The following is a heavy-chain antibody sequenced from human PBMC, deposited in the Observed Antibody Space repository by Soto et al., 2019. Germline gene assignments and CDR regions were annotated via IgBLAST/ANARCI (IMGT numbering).Heavy chain of an antibody. CDR2: IIPIFGTA. Sequence: QVQLVQSGAEVKKPGSSVKVSCKASGGTFSSYAISWVRQAPGQGLEWMGGIIPIFGTANYAQKFQGRVTITAEESTSTAYMELSSLRSGDTALYYCARSIVGATVRRTHLDYWGQGTLVTVSS. D-gene: IGHD1-26*01. CDR3: ARSIVGATVRRTHLDY. CDR1: GGTFSSYA. V-gene: IGHV1-69*01. J-gene: IGHJ4*02.